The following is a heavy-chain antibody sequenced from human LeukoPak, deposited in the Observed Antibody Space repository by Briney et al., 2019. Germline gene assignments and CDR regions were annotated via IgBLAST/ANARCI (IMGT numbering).Heavy chain of an antibody. D-gene: IGHD5-18*01. Sequence: PSETLSLTCAVYGGSFSGYYWSWIRQPPGKGLEWIGEINHSGSTNYNPSLKSRVTISVDTSKNQFSLKLSSVTAADTAVHYCARRRGGYSYGKYNWFDPWGQGTLVTVSS. V-gene: IGHV4-34*01. CDR3: ARRRGGYSYGKYNWFDP. CDR2: INHSGST. CDR1: GGSFSGYY. J-gene: IGHJ5*02.